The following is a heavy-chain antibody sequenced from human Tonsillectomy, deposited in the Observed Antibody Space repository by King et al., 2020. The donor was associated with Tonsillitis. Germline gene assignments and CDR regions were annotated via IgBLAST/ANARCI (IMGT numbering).Heavy chain of an antibody. Sequence: VQLVESGGGLVQPGRSLRLSCAASGFTFDDYAMHWVRQAPGKGLEWVSGITWNGGSVDYADSVKGRFTISRDNAKNSLYLQMDRLTTEDTALYYCASRYRDGNNYFYYGMDVWGQGTTVTVSS. D-gene: IGHD5-24*01. J-gene: IGHJ6*02. CDR3: ASRYRDGNNYFYYGMDV. CDR2: ITWNGGSV. V-gene: IGHV3-9*01. CDR1: GFTFDDYA.